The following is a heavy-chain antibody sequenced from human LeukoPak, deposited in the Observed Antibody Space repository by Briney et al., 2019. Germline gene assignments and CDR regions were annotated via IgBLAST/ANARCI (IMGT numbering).Heavy chain of an antibody. CDR1: GFTFSSYA. V-gene: IGHV3-23*01. CDR2: LSGSGGIT. D-gene: IGHD6-13*01. Sequence: GGSLRLSCAASGFTFSSYAMSWVRQAPGKGLEWVSALSGSGGITDYADSVKGRSTISRDNSKNTLYLQMNSLRAEDTAVYYCAKNAAAAGVNWFDPWGQGTLVTVSS. J-gene: IGHJ5*02. CDR3: AKNAAAAGVNWFDP.